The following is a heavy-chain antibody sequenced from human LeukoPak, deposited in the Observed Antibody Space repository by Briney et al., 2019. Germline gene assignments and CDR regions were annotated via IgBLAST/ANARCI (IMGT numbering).Heavy chain of an antibody. D-gene: IGHD4-17*01. CDR1: GLTFSGYG. J-gene: IGHJ4*02. Sequence: GGSLRLSCAASGLTFSGYGMHWVRQAPGKGLEWVAVIWYDGSNKYYADSVKGRFTISRDNSKNTLYLQMNSLRAEDTAVYYCARDEGATVTASNYWGQGTLVTVSS. V-gene: IGHV3-33*01. CDR3: ARDEGATVTASNY. CDR2: IWYDGSNK.